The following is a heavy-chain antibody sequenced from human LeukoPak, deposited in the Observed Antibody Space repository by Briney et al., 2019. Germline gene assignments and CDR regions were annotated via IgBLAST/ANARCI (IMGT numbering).Heavy chain of an antibody. CDR3: ARLYCSGGSCYSGLGSADY. Sequence: PSETLSLTCTVSGGSISSYYWNWIRQPPGKGLEWIGFFSYSGSTKYSPSLQSRVTMSVDTSKNQFSLKLSSVTAADTAMYYCARLYCSGGSCYSGLGSADYWGQGTLVTVAS. CDR2: FSYSGST. D-gene: IGHD2-15*01. J-gene: IGHJ4*02. V-gene: IGHV4-59*08. CDR1: GGSISSYY.